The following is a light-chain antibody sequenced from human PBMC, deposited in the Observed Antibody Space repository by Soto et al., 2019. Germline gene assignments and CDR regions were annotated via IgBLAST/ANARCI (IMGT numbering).Light chain of an antibody. J-gene: IGLJ1*01. V-gene: IGLV2-14*01. CDR3: SSSSSSSNPSYG. CDR2: EVS. CDR1: SSDVGGYNY. Sequence: QSALTQPSSVSGSPGQSITISCTGTSSDVGGYNYVSWYQQHPGKAPKLMMFEVSNRPSGVSNHFSGSKSGNTASLTISGIQAEYEADYYYSSSSSSSNPSYGFRTGSKLTVL.